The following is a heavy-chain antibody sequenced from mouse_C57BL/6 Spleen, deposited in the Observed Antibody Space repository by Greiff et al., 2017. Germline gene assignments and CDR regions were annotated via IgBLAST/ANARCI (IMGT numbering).Heavy chain of an antibody. CDR3: ARHLPGNFDY. D-gene: IGHD2-1*01. CDR1: GYSITSGYY. Sequence: EVKLLESGPGLVKPSQSLSLTCSVTGYSITSGYYWNWIRQFPGNKLEWMGYISYDGSNNYNPSLKNRISITRDTSKNQFFLKLNSVTTEDTATYYCARHLPGNFDYWGQGTTLTVSS. J-gene: IGHJ2*01. V-gene: IGHV3-6*01. CDR2: ISYDGSN.